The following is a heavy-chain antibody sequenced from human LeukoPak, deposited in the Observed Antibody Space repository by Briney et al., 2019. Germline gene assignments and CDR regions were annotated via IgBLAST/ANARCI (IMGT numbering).Heavy chain of an antibody. CDR3: ARRITMVRGALREDAFDI. D-gene: IGHD3-10*01. V-gene: IGHV3-21*01. Sequence: GGSLRLSCAASGFTFSSYSMNWVRQAPGKGLEWVSSISSSSSYIYYADSVKGRFTISRDNAKNSLYLQMNSLRAEDTAVYYCARRITMVRGALREDAFDIWGQGTMVTVSS. CDR2: ISSSSSYI. J-gene: IGHJ3*02. CDR1: GFTFSSYS.